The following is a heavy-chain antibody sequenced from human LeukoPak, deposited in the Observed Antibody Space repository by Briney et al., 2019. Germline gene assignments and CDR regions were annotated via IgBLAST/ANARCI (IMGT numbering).Heavy chain of an antibody. CDR2: IIPIFVTA. Sequence: GSSVNVSCKASGGTFSSYAISWLRQAPGQGLEWMGGIIPIFVTANYAQKFQGRVTITADESTSTAYMELSSLRSEDTAVYYCARGSPHYGSGVSFDYWGQGTLVTVSS. V-gene: IGHV1-69*13. CDR1: GGTFSSYA. CDR3: ARGSPHYGSGVSFDY. J-gene: IGHJ4*02. D-gene: IGHD3-10*01.